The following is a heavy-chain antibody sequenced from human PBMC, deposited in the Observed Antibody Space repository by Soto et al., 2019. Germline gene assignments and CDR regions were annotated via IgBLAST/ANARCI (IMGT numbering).Heavy chain of an antibody. D-gene: IGHD6-13*01. CDR2: IIPIFGTA. CDR1: GGTFSSYA. CDR3: ARAGGIRTSPYYYGMDV. J-gene: IGHJ6*02. Sequence: QVQLVQSGAEVKKPGSSVKVSCTASGGTFSSYAISWVRQAPGQGLEWMGGIIPIFGTANYAQKFQGRVTITADESTSTAYMELSSLRSEDTAVYYCARAGGIRTSPYYYGMDVWGQGTTVTVSS. V-gene: IGHV1-69*01.